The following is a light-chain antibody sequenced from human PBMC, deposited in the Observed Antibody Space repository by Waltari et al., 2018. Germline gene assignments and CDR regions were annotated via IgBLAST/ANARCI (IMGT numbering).Light chain of an antibody. CDR1: SLRSYY. CDR3: NSRDSSGNHWV. CDR2: GKN. V-gene: IGLV3-19*01. J-gene: IGLJ3*02. Sequence: SSELSQDPAVSVALGQTVRITCQGDSLRSYYASWYQQKPGQAPVLVICGKNNRPSGCPDRFSGSSSGNTASLTITGAQAEDEADYYCNSRDSSGNHWVFGGGTKLTVL.